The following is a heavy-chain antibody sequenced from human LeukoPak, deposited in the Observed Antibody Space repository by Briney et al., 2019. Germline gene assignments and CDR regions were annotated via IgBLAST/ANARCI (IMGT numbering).Heavy chain of an antibody. CDR2: IIPIFGTA. D-gene: IGHD6-19*01. CDR1: GGTFSSYA. J-gene: IGHJ5*02. CDR3: AREGGIAEAGTYWFDP. Sequence: GSSVKVSCKASGGTFSSYAISWVRQAPGQGLEWMGRIIPIFGTANYAQKFQGRVTITTDESTSTAYMELSSLRSEDTAVYYCAREGGIAEAGTYWFDPWGQGTLVTVSS. V-gene: IGHV1-69*05.